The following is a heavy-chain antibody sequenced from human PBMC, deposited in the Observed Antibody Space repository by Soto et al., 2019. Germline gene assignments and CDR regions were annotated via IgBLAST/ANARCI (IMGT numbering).Heavy chain of an antibody. CDR2: IIPIFGTA. D-gene: IGHD4-4*01. CDR3: ATSTKMTTVTMSYYYGMDV. V-gene: IGHV1-69*12. CDR1: GGTFSSYA. Sequence: QVQLVQSGAEVKKPGSSVKVSCKASGGTFSSYAISWVRQAPGQGLEWMGGIIPIFGTANYAQKFQGRVTITADESTSTAYRELSSLRSEDTAVYYCATSTKMTTVTMSYYYGMDVWGQGTTVTVSS. J-gene: IGHJ6*02.